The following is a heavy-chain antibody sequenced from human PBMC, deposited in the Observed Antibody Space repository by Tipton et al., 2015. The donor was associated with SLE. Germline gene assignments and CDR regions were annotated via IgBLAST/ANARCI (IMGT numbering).Heavy chain of an antibody. CDR3: ARHKLGFSWSYFDS. Sequence: TLSLTCTVSGGSISSYYWSWIRQPAGKGLEWIGRIYTSGSTNYNPSVRSRVSTSMDTSKNQFSLQMSSVTAADTALYYCARHKLGFSWSYFDSWGQGTLITVSS. CDR1: GGSISSYY. CDR2: IYTSGST. J-gene: IGHJ4*02. V-gene: IGHV4-4*07. D-gene: IGHD3-3*01.